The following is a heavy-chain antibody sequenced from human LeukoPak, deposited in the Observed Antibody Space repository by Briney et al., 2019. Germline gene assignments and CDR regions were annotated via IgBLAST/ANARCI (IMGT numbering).Heavy chain of an antibody. CDR2: MNAKSGHT. V-gene: IGHV1-8*01. Sequence: ASVKVSCKASGYTFTSYHIDWVRQAPGQGPEWMGWMNAKSGHTGYAQKFEGRVTMTRDTSTNTAYMELSGLRSEDTAVYYCARGMFDNSGTYYYFYYALDVWGQGTTATVSS. CDR1: GYTFTSYH. D-gene: IGHD3-22*01. CDR3: ARGMFDNSGTYYYFYYALDV. J-gene: IGHJ6*02.